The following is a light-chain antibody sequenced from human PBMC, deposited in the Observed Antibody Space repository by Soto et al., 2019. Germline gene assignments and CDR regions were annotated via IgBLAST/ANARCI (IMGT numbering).Light chain of an antibody. V-gene: IGKV1-5*01. J-gene: IGKJ2*01. Sequence: DIQLTQSPSTLSASVGDRVTITCRASQSISKWLAWYQHKPGKAPNLLIFDASRLHSGVPSRFNASGSGTEFTLTIDGLQPDDFATYYCQQYNHYSSSTFGQGTKLES. CDR2: DAS. CDR1: QSISKW. CDR3: QQYNHYSSST.